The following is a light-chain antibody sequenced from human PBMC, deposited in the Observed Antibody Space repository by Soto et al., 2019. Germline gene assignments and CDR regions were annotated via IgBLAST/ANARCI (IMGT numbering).Light chain of an antibody. V-gene: IGKV3-20*01. CDR3: QQYGSSGT. Sequence: PGERATLSCRASPGVSSDYVAWYQQRPGQTPRLLIYGASSRATGIPDRFSGSGSGADFTLTIRRLEPEDIAVYYCQQYGSSGTFGQGTKVDIK. J-gene: IGKJ1*01. CDR2: GAS. CDR1: PGVSSDY.